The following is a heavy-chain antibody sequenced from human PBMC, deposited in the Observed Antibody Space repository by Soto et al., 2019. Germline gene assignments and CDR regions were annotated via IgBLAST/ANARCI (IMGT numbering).Heavy chain of an antibody. CDR3: QRKEYRSGWSPVAFDY. V-gene: IGHV4-39*01. D-gene: IGHD6-19*01. J-gene: IGHJ4*02. CDR2: IYYSGST. CDR1: GGSISSSSYY. Sequence: KPSETLSLTCTVSGGSISSSSYYWGWIRQPPGKGLEWIGSIYYSGSTYHNPSLRSRVTISVDTSKNQFSLKLSSVTAADTAVYYCQRKEYRSGWSPVAFDYWGQGTLVTVSS.